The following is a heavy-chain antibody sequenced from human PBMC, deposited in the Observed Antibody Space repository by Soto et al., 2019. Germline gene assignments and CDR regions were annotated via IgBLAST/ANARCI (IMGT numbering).Heavy chain of an antibody. CDR2: IIPNFDTP. CDR3: ARTYYDSSGYYLWYFEY. Sequence: QVQLVQSGAEVKKPGSSVKISCKASGDSFSSFAVTWVRQAPGQGLEWMGGIIPNFDTPKYAQKFQGRVTIIADKSTSTPYMQLSSLRSEDTAVYYCARTYYDSSGYYLWYFEYWGQGTLVTVSS. D-gene: IGHD3-22*01. V-gene: IGHV1-69*06. CDR1: GDSFSSFA. J-gene: IGHJ4*02.